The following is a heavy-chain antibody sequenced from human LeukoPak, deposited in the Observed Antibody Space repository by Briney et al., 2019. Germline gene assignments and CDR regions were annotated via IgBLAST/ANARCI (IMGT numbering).Heavy chain of an antibody. D-gene: IGHD5-24*01. CDR3: SRSDGASDFDY. V-gene: IGHV6-1*01. CDR1: GDSVSSNGAS. Sequence: SQTLSLTCAISGDSVSSNGASWTCIRQSPSRGLEWLGRTYYRSKWYNDYAVSLKSRISINPDTSKNQFSLQLNSVTPEDTAVYYCSRSDGASDFDYWGQGTLVTVSS. J-gene: IGHJ4*02. CDR2: TYYRSKWYN.